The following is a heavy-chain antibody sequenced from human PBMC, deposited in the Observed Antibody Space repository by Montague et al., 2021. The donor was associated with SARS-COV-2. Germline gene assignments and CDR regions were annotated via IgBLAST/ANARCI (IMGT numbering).Heavy chain of an antibody. CDR3: AKASRGYGGDFDS. D-gene: IGHD4-23*01. J-gene: IGHJ4*02. V-gene: IGHV4-61*05. CDR1: GGSISSSSYY. Sequence: SETLSLTCTVSGGSISSSSYYWGWIRQPPGKGLEWLGYIFYSGSTYNPSLNSRVTMPLDTSKNHFSLNLISVTAADTAVYYCAKASRGYGGDFDSWGQGTLVIVSS. CDR2: IFYSGST.